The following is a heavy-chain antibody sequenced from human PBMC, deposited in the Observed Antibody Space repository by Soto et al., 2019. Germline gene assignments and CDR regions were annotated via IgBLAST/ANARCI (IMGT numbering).Heavy chain of an antibody. Sequence: QVQLVQSGAEVKKPGASVKVSCKASGYTFTSYDINWVRQATGQGLEWMGWMNPNSGNTGYAQKFQGRVTMTRNSSLTTVYMELSSLRSEYTVVYYCAREISYGLDVWGQGTTVTVSS. J-gene: IGHJ6*02. V-gene: IGHV1-8*01. CDR2: MNPNSGNT. CDR3: AREISYGLDV. CDR1: GYTFTSYD.